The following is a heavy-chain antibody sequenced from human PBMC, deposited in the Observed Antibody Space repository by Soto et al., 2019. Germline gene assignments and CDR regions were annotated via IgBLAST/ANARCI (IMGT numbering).Heavy chain of an antibody. V-gene: IGHV3-48*01. CDR3: ARADEDIVVVVAATGDY. J-gene: IGHJ4*02. CDR2: ISSSSSTI. CDR1: GFTFSSYS. Sequence: EVQLVESGGGLVQPGGSLRLSCAASGFTFSSYSMNWVRQAPGKGLEWVSYISSSSSTIYYADSVKGRFTISRDNAKNSLYLQMNSLRAEDTAVYYCARADEDIVVVVAATGDYWGQGTLVTVSS. D-gene: IGHD2-15*01.